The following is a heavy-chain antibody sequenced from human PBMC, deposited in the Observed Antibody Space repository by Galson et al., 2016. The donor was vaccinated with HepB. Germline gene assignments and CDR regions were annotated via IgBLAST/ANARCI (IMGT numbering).Heavy chain of an antibody. J-gene: IGHJ4*02. CDR3: ARSSGSF. D-gene: IGHD1-26*01. Sequence: SETLSLTCTVSGGSISPYYWSWIRQPPGKGLEWIGYMYYSGSTNYNPSLKSRFTISVDTSKNQFSLNLTSVTAADTAVYYCARSSGSFWGQGTLVTVSS. V-gene: IGHV4-59*01. CDR2: MYYSGST. CDR1: GGSISPYY.